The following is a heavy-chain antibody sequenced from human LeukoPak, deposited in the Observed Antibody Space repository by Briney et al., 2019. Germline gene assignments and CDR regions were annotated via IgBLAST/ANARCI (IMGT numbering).Heavy chain of an antibody. J-gene: IGHJ4*02. CDR1: GGSISSSSYY. Sequence: SETLSLTCTVSGGSISSSSYYWGWIRQPPGKGLEWIGSIYYSGSTYYNPSLKSRVTISVETSKNQFSLKLSSVTAADTAVYYCARVTGYMIEDYFDYWGQGTLGTVSS. D-gene: IGHD3-22*01. V-gene: IGHV4-39*07. CDR2: IYYSGST. CDR3: ARVTGYMIEDYFDY.